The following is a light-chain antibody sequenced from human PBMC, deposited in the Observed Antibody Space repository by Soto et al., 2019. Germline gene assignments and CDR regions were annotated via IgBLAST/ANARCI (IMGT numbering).Light chain of an antibody. CDR3: QQSYNTPHT. CDR2: AAS. CDR1: HNIINY. J-gene: IGKJ2*01. V-gene: IGKV1-39*01. Sequence: DIQVTQSPSSLSPSVGDRVTITCRASHNIINYLNWYQHKPGKVPQLLIYAASSLQSGVPSRFSGSGSGTDFTLTISSLQPEDFATYYCQQSYNTPHTFGQGTKLEI.